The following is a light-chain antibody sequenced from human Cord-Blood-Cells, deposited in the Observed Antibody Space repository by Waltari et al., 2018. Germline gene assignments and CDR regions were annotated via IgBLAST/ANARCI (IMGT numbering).Light chain of an antibody. CDR3: QQRSNWPRT. CDR2: DAS. Sequence: EIVLTQSPATLSLSPGGRATLSCRASQSVNSYLAWYQQKPGQAPRLLIYDASNRATGIPARFSGSGSGTDFTLTISSLEPEDFAVYYCQQRSNWPRTFGGGTKVEIK. V-gene: IGKV3-11*01. J-gene: IGKJ4*01. CDR1: QSVNSY.